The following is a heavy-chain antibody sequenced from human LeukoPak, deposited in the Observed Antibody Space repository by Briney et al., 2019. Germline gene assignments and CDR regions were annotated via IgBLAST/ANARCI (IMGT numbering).Heavy chain of an antibody. CDR1: GFTFSSSA. D-gene: IGHD6-19*01. CDR2: ISGSGGNT. J-gene: IGHJ4*02. CDR3: AKVDQWPSDY. V-gene: IGHV3-23*01. Sequence: GGSLRLSCAASGFTFSSSAMSWVREAPGKGLEWVSAISGSGGNTYYADSVKGRFTISRDSSKNTLYLQMNSLRAEDTAVYYCAKVDQWPSDYWGQGTLVTVSS.